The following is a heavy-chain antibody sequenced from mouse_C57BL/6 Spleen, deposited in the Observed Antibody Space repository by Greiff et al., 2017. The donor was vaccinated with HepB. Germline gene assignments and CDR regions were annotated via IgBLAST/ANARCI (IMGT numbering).Heavy chain of an antibody. Sequence: VQLQQSGPELVKPGASVKISCKASGYSFTSYYIHWVKQRPGQGLEWIGWIYPGSGNTKYNEKFKGKATLTADTTSSTAYMQLSSRTSEDSAVYYCARGGTGPAWFAYWGQGTLVTVSA. J-gene: IGHJ3*01. CDR2: IYPGSGNT. D-gene: IGHD4-1*01. V-gene: IGHV1-66*01. CDR3: ARGGTGPAWFAY. CDR1: GYSFTSYY.